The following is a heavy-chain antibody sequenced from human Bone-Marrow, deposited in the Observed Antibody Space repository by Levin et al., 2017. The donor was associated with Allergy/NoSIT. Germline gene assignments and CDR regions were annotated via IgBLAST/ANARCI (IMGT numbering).Heavy chain of an antibody. CDR3: AKLGRRPGHFQH. Sequence: GESLKISCAASGFTFSSYAMSWVRQAPGKGLEWVSAISGSGGSTYYADSVKGRFTISRDNSKNTLYLQMNSLRAEDTAVYYCAKLGRRPGHFQHWGQGTLVTFSS. V-gene: IGHV3-23*01. J-gene: IGHJ1*01. D-gene: IGHD7-27*01. CDR1: GFTFSSYA. CDR2: ISGSGGST.